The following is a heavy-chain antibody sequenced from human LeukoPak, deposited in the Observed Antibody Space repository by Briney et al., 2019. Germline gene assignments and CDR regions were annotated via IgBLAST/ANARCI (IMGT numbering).Heavy chain of an antibody. V-gene: IGHV1-69*04. D-gene: IGHD6-6*01. CDR3: ARVLGDSISPASFDY. CDR1: GYTFTSYG. Sequence: ASVKVSCKASGYTFTSYGISWVRQAPGQGLEWMGRIIPILGIANYAQKFQGRVTITADKSTSTAYMELSSLRSEDTAVYYCARVLGDSISPASFDYWGQGTLVTVSS. J-gene: IGHJ4*02. CDR2: IIPILGIA.